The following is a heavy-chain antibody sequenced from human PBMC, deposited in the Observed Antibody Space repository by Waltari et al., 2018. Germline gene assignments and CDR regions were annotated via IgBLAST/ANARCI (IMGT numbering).Heavy chain of an antibody. J-gene: IGHJ4*02. V-gene: IGHV3-9*01. Sequence: EVQLVESGGGLVQPGRSPRLSCAASGFTFDDYAMHWVRQAPGKGLEWVSGISWNSGSIGYADSVKGRFTISRDNAKNSLYLQMNSLRAEDTALYYCAKAPSPSYDSSGYYSDYWGQGTLVTVSS. CDR2: ISWNSGSI. D-gene: IGHD3-22*01. CDR3: AKAPSPSYDSSGYYSDY. CDR1: GFTFDDYA.